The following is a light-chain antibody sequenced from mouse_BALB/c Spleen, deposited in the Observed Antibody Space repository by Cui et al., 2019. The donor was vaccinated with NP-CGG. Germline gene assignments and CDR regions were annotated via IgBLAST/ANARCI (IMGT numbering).Light chain of an antibody. CDR3: ALWYSNHWV. CDR2: GIN. CDR1: TVAVTTNNY. J-gene: IGLJ1*01. V-gene: IGLV1*01. Sequence: QAVVTQESALTTSPGETVTLTCRSSTVAVTTNNYANWVQEKPDHLFTGLIGGINNRAPGVPARFSGSLIGDKAALTITGAQTEDEAIYFCALWYSNHWVFGGGTKLTVL.